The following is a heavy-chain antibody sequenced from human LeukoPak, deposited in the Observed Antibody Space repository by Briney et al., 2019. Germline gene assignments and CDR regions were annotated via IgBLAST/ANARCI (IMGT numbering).Heavy chain of an antibody. D-gene: IGHD6-19*01. CDR1: GFTFDDYA. Sequence: GGSLRLSCAASGFTFDDYAMHWVRQAPGKGLEWVSGISGNGGTTYYADSVKGRFTISRDNSKNTLYLQMNTLRADDTAVYYCAKAYRYTSGWYEYRGQGTLVTVSS. V-gene: IGHV3-23*01. J-gene: IGHJ4*02. CDR3: AKAYRYTSGWYEY. CDR2: ISGNGGTT.